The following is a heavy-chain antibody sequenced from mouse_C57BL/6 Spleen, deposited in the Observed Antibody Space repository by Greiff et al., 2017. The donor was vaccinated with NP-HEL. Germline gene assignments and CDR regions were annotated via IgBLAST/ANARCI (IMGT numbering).Heavy chain of an antibody. Sequence: QVQLQQSGAELVKPGASVKISCKASGYAFSSYWMNWVKQRPGKGLEWIGQIYPGDGDTNYNGKFKGKATLTADKSSSTAYMQLSSLTSEDSAVYFCASLRRGNPSLYFDYWGQGTTLTVSS. V-gene: IGHV1-80*01. CDR3: ASLRRGNPSLYFDY. J-gene: IGHJ2*01. CDR1: GYAFSSYW. CDR2: IYPGDGDT. D-gene: IGHD2-1*01.